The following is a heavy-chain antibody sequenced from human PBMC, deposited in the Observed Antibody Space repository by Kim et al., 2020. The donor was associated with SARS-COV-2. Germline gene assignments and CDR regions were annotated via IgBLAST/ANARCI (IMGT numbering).Heavy chain of an antibody. Sequence: DGSTTNYADYVKGRFTISRDNAKNTLYLQMNSLRAEDTAVYYCARGGGPDYWGQGTLVTVSS. J-gene: IGHJ4*02. V-gene: IGHV3-74*01. CDR3: ARGGGPDY. CDR2: DGSTT. D-gene: IGHD2-15*01.